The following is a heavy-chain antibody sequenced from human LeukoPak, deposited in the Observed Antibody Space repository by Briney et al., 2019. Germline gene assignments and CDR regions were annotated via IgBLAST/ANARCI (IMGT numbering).Heavy chain of an antibody. V-gene: IGHV1-2*02. CDR1: GYTFIDYY. Sequence: ASVKVSCKASGYTFIDYYIHWVRQAPGQGREWMGWINPYSGGTNYAQKFQGRVTMTGDTSISTTYMELSSLRSDDTAVYYCARAYGDNSIDHFQHWGQGTLVTVSS. CDR2: INPYSGGT. D-gene: IGHD4-23*01. CDR3: ARAYGDNSIDHFQH. J-gene: IGHJ1*01.